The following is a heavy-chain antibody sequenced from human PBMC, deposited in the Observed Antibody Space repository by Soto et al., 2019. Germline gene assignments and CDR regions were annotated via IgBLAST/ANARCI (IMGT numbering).Heavy chain of an antibody. D-gene: IGHD1-1*01. CDR3: ARDLGPGNAGTRDYYYGMDV. CDR2: INPNSGGT. J-gene: IGHJ6*02. Sequence: VASVKVSCKASGYTFTGYYMHWVRQAPGQGLEWMGWINPNSGGTNYAQKFQGWVTMTRDTSISTAYMELSRLRSDDTAVYYCARDLGPGNAGTRDYYYGMDVWGQGTTVTVSS. CDR1: GYTFTGYY. V-gene: IGHV1-2*04.